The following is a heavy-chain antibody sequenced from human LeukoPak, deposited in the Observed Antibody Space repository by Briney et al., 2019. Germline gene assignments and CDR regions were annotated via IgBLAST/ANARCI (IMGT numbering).Heavy chain of an antibody. J-gene: IGHJ6*04. D-gene: IGHD3-3*01. CDR1: GGTFSSYA. CDR3: ARDKPCLDFWCGSDV. V-gene: IGHV1-69*06. Sequence: SVKVSCKASGGTFSSYAISWVRQAPGQGLEWMGGIIPIFGTANYAQKFQGRVTITADKSTSTAYMELSSLRSEDTAVYYCARDKPCLDFWCGSDVWGKGTTVTISS. CDR2: IIPIFGTA.